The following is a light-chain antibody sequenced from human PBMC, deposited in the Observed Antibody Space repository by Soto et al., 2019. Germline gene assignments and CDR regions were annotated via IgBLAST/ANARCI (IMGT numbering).Light chain of an antibody. J-gene: IGKJ5*01. V-gene: IGKV1-9*01. CDR1: EDISSY. CDR3: QQLKNYPIT. Sequence: IPLTQSPSSLSASVGDRVTFTCRASEDISSYLAWYQQKPGTAPKLLIYAASALHSGVPSRFSGSGSGTDFTLTISSLQPEDFAIYFCQQLKNYPITFGQGTRLKIK. CDR2: AAS.